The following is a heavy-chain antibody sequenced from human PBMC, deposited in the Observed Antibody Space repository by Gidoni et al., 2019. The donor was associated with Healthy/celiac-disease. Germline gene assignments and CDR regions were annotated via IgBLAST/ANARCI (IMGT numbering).Heavy chain of an antibody. CDR3: AKSLYYDSSGYQG. V-gene: IGHV3-9*01. Sequence: EVQLVESGGGLVQPGRSLRISCAASGFTFVDYAMHWVRQAPGKGLEWVSGISWNSGSIGYADSVKGRFTISRDNAKNSLYLQMNSLRAEDTALYYCAKSLYYDSSGYQGWGQGTLVTVSS. CDR2: ISWNSGSI. CDR1: GFTFVDYA. D-gene: IGHD3-22*01. J-gene: IGHJ4*02.